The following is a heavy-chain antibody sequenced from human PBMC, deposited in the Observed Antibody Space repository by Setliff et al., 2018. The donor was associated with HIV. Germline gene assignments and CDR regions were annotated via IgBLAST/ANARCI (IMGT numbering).Heavy chain of an antibody. CDR1: GGSFSGYS. V-gene: IGHV4-34*01. Sequence: SETLSLTCALYGGSFSGYSWTWIRQSPGKGLEWLGETSHTERSHYNPSLRYRVTISLDTSKNQFSLILRSVTAADTAVYYCARGRISSAATRFFYMDVWANGTTVTVAS. J-gene: IGHJ6*03. CDR3: ARGRISSAATRFFYMDV. CDR2: TSHTERS. D-gene: IGHD6-13*01.